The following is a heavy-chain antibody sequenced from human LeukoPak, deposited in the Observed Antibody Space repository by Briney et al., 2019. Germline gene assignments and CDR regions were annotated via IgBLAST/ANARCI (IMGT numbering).Heavy chain of an antibody. V-gene: IGHV3-48*03. CDR3: ARRAMTERGHSYGLDY. CDR1: GFIFSSYE. Sequence: PGGSLRLSCAASGFIFSSYEMAWVRHAPGKGLEYISHVSRSGDTKHHADSVKGRFTISRDNAKNSMYLQMNSLRAEDTAVYYCARRAMTERGHSYGLDYWGQGTLVTVSS. D-gene: IGHD5-18*01. CDR2: VSRSGDTK. J-gene: IGHJ4*02.